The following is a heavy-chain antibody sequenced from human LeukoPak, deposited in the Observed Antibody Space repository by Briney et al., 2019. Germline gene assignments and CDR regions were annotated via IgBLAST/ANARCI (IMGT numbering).Heavy chain of an antibody. CDR2: IYYSGST. Sequence: SETLSLTCTVSGGSISSYYWSWIRQPPGKGLEWIGYIYYSGSTNYNPSLKSRVTISVDTSKNQFSLKLSSVTAADTAVYYCARERDDYGDPEGDLDYWGQGTLVTVSS. CDR1: GGSISSYY. J-gene: IGHJ4*02. D-gene: IGHD4-17*01. V-gene: IGHV4-59*12. CDR3: ARERDDYGDPEGDLDY.